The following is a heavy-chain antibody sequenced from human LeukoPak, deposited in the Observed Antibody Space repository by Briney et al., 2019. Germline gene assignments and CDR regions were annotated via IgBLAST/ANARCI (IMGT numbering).Heavy chain of an antibody. CDR1: GGSISSSY. D-gene: IGHD6-6*01. V-gene: IGHV4-59*12. Sequence: PSETLSLTCTVSGGSISSSYWTWIRQPPGKGLEWIGYIYYSGNTNYNPSLKSRVTISVDTSKSQFSLKLSSVTAADTAVYYCASYSSSARSFDYWGQGTLVTVSS. J-gene: IGHJ4*02. CDR3: ASYSSSARSFDY. CDR2: IYYSGNT.